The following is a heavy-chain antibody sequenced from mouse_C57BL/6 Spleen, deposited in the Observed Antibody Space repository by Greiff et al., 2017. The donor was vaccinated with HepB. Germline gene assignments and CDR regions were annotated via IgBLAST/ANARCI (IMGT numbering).Heavy chain of an antibody. Sequence: VQLKESGAELVRPGASVKLSCTASGFNINDYYMHWVKQRPEQGLEWIGRIDPEDGDTEYAPKFQGKATMTADTSSTTAYLQLRSLTSEDTAVYYCTRITKVVATPYCDDWGQGTTLTVSS. CDR1: GFNINDYY. V-gene: IGHV14-1*01. D-gene: IGHD1-1*01. CDR2: IDPEDGDT. CDR3: TRITKVVATPYCDD. J-gene: IGHJ2*01.